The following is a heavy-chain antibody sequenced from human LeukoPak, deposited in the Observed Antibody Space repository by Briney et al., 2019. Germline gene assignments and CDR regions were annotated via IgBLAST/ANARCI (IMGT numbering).Heavy chain of an antibody. Sequence: PGGSLRLSCAASGFTFNTYWMSWVRQAPGKGLEWVANINQDGTGEYYVESVRGRFAISRDNAKKSLYLQMNSLRADDTAVYYCARDCVDCGSGYSFDYWGQGTLVTVSS. D-gene: IGHD3-10*01. CDR3: ARDCVDCGSGYSFDY. J-gene: IGHJ4*02. V-gene: IGHV3-7*05. CDR1: GFTFNTYW. CDR2: INQDGTGE.